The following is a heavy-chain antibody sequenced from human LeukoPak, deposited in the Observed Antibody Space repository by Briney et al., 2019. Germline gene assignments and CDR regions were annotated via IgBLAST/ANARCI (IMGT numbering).Heavy chain of an antibody. CDR2: ISYDGSDK. CDR3: ASERGIAVAWNYFDY. J-gene: IGHJ4*02. CDR1: GFTFSSYA. D-gene: IGHD6-19*01. V-gene: IGHV3-30*04. Sequence: PGGSLRLSCAASGFTFSSYAMYWVRQAPGKGLEWVAVISYDGSDKFYADSVKGRFTISRDNSKNTLYLQMNSLRAEDTAVYYCASERGIAVAWNYFDYWGQGALVTVSS.